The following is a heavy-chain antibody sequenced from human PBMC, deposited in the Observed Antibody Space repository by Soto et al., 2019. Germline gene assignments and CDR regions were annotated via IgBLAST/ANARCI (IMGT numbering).Heavy chain of an antibody. CDR2: MNPNSGNT. J-gene: IGHJ5*02. D-gene: IGHD3-22*01. V-gene: IGHV1-8*01. CDR3: ARSNYYDSSGYYRNWFDP. CDR1: GYTFTSYD. Sequence: ASVKVSCKASGYTFTSYDINWVRQATGQGLEWMGWMNPNSGNTGYAQKFQGRVTMTRNTSISTAYMELSSLRSEDTAVYYCARSNYYDSSGYYRNWFDPWGQGTLVTVSS.